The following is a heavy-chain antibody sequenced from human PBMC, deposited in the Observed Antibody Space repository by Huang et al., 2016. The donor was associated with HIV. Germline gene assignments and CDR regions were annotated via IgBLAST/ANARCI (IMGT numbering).Heavy chain of an antibody. D-gene: IGHD3-22*01. CDR1: GGSISSSSYY. V-gene: IGHV4-39*01. J-gene: IGHJ4*02. CDR2: IYYSGST. CDR3: ASRPGGSIGIDY. Sequence: QLQLQESGPGLVKPSETLSLTCPVSGGSISSSSYYWGWIRQPPGKGLEWIGSIYYSGSTYYNPSSKSRVTISVDTSKNQFSLKLSSVTAADTAVYYWASRPGGSIGIDYWGQGTLVTVSS.